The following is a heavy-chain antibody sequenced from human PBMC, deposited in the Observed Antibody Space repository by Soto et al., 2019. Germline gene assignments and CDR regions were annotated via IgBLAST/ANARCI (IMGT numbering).Heavy chain of an antibody. CDR1: WFTFTRYS. CDR2: ISSTTNYI. V-gene: IGHV3-21*06. Sequence: GGSLRLACASSWFTFTRYSMNWVRQAPGKGLEWVSSISSTTNYIYYGDSMKGRFTISRDNAKNSLYLEMNSLRAEDTAVYYCARESEDLTSNFDYWGQGTLVTVS. CDR3: ARESEDLTSNFDY. J-gene: IGHJ4*02.